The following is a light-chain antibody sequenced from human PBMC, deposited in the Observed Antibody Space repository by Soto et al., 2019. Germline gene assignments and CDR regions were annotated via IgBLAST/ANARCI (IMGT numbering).Light chain of an antibody. Sequence: SSVTQPRSVSGSPGQPFTLSCTGTSSDGGGYKYVSWYQQHPGKAPKLMKYDVSQWPSGFPDGICVSKWFNTASLTILGLQAGNEADYSCSSYAGTPLFVFEPRPKDTVL. CDR2: DVS. CDR1: SSDGGGYKY. CDR3: SSYAGTPLFV. V-gene: IGLV2-11*01. J-gene: IGLJ1*01.